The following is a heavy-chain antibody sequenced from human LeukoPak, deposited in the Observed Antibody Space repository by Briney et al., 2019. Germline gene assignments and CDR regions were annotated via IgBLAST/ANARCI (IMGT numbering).Heavy chain of an antibody. Sequence: SETLSFTCAVYGGSFSGYYWSWIRQPPGKGLEWIGEINHSGSTNYNPSLKSRVTISVDTSKNQFSLKLSSVTAADTAVHYCARATKTYYDFWSGYLSPAEYFQHWGQGTLVTVSS. CDR1: GGSFSGYY. D-gene: IGHD3-3*01. J-gene: IGHJ1*01. CDR3: ARATKTYYDFWSGYLSPAEYFQH. CDR2: INHSGST. V-gene: IGHV4-34*01.